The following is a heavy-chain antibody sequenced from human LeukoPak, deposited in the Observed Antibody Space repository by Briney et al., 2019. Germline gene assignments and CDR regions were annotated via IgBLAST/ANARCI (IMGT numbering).Heavy chain of an antibody. D-gene: IGHD5-12*01. CDR2: IYSGGST. Sequence: GGSLRLSCAASGFTVSSNYMSWVRQAPGKGLEWVSVIYSGGSTYYADSVKGRFTISRDNSKNTLYLQMNSLRAEDTAVYYCARVDIVATMQFDYWGQGTLVTVSS. V-gene: IGHV3-53*01. CDR3: ARVDIVATMQFDY. J-gene: IGHJ4*02. CDR1: GFTVSSNY.